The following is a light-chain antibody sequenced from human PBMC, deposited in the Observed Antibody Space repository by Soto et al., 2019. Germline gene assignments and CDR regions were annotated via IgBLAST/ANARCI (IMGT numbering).Light chain of an antibody. Sequence: EILLTQSPGTLSLSPGERATLSCRASQSFSSRSLAWYQQKPGQARSLLIYDVSTRATGIPDRFSGRGSGTDFTLSISRLEPEDFAVYFCQQYGTSPATFGQGTKVEIK. CDR1: QSFSSRS. V-gene: IGKV3-20*01. CDR3: QQYGTSPAT. J-gene: IGKJ1*01. CDR2: DVS.